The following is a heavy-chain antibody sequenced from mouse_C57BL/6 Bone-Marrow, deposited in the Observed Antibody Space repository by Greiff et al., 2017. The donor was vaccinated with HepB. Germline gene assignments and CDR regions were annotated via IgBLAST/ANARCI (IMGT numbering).Heavy chain of an antibody. CDR2: IGPGSGST. CDR1: GYTFTDYY. Sequence: QVQLKQSGAELVKPGASVKISKASGYTFTDYYINWVKQRPGQGLEWIGKIGPGSGSTYYNEKFKGKATLTADKSSSTAYMQLSSLTSEDSAVYFCARILTVVATKYFDYWGQGTTLTVSS. J-gene: IGHJ2*01. V-gene: IGHV1-77*01. D-gene: IGHD1-1*01. CDR3: ARILTVVATKYFDY.